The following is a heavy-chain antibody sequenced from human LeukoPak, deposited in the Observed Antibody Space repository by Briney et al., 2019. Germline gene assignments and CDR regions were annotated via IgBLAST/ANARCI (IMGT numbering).Heavy chain of an antibody. CDR1: GFTFSSCA. Sequence: GGSLRLSYAASGFTFSSCAMHWVRQAPGEGLEWVALISYDGSNKYYADSVKGRSTISRDNSKNTLYLQMNSLRAEDTAVYYCARDPKGGFSYGWGAFDIWGQGTMVTVSS. CDR3: ARDPKGGFSYGWGAFDI. V-gene: IGHV3-30-3*01. CDR2: ISYDGSNK. J-gene: IGHJ3*02. D-gene: IGHD5-18*01.